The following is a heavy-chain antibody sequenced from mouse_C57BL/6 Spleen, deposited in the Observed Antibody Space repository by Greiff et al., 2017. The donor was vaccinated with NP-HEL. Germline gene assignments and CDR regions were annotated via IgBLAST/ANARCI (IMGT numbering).Heavy chain of an antibody. CDR3: AREGYYDYDGGYAMDY. J-gene: IGHJ4*01. CDR2: IYPGDGDT. D-gene: IGHD2-4*01. CDR1: GYAFSSSW. V-gene: IGHV1-82*01. Sequence: VQGVESGPELVKPGASVKISCKASGYAFSSSWMNWVKQRPGKGLEWIGRIYPGDGDTNYNGKFKGKATLTADKSSSTAYMQLSSLTSEDSAVYFCAREGYYDYDGGYAMDYWGQGTSVTVSS.